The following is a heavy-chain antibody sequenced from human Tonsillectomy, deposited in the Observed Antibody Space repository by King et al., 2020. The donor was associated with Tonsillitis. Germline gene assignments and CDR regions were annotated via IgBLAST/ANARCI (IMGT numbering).Heavy chain of an antibody. CDR1: GYTFTSYG. D-gene: IGHD5-18*01. J-gene: IGHJ5*02. V-gene: IGHV1-18*01. Sequence: QLVQSGAEVKKPGASVKVSCKASGYTFTSYGISWVRQATGQGLEWMGWISAYNGNTNYAQKLQGRVTMNTDTSTSTAYMELRSLRSDDTAVYYCARDPYSYGVYNWFDPWGQGTLVTVSS. CDR3: ARDPYSYGVYNWFDP. CDR2: ISAYNGNT.